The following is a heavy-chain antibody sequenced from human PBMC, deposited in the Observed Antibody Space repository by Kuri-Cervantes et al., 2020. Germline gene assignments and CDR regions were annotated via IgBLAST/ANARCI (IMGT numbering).Heavy chain of an antibody. CDR1: GFTFSSYD. CDR2: IGTAGDT. Sequence: GESLKISCAAPGFTFSSYDMHWVRQATGKGLEWVSAIGTAGDTYYPGSVKGRFTISRDNSKNSLYLQMNSLRTEDTALYYCAKAMFGESPIYGMDVWGHGTTVTVSS. V-gene: IGHV3-13*01. J-gene: IGHJ6*02. CDR3: AKAMFGESPIYGMDV. D-gene: IGHD3-10*02.